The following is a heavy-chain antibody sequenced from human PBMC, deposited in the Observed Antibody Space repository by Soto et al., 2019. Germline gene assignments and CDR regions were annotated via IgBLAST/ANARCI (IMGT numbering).Heavy chain of an antibody. J-gene: IGHJ4*02. V-gene: IGHV1-3*01. CDR2: INAGNGNT. CDR1: GYTFTSYA. Sequence: QVQLVQSGAEVKKPGASVKVSCKASGYTFTSYAMHWVRQAPGQRLEWMGWINAGNGNTKYSQKFQGRVTMTRDTSASTAYMELSSLRSEDTAVYYCARDRQYERAVAGKEVDYWGQGTLVTVSS. D-gene: IGHD6-19*01. CDR3: ARDRQYERAVAGKEVDY.